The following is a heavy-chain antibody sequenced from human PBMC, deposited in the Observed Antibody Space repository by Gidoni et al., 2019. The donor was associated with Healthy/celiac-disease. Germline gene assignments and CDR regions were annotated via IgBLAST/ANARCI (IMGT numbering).Heavy chain of an antibody. CDR2: INHSGST. J-gene: IGHJ3*02. D-gene: IGHD4-4*01. V-gene: IGHV4-34*01. CDR1: GGSFSGYY. CDR3: ARGLRDGYSFNAFDI. Sequence: QVQLQQWGAGLLKPSETLSLTCAVYGGSFSGYYWSWIRQPPGKGLEWIGEINHSGSTNYNPSLKSRVTISVDTSKNQFSLKLSSVTAADTAVYYCARGLRDGYSFNAFDIWGQGTMVTVSS.